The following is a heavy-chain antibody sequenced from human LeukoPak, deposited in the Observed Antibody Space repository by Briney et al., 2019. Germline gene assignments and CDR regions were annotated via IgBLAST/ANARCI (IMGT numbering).Heavy chain of an antibody. CDR2: IYYSGST. V-gene: IGHV4-61*01. CDR1: GGSVSSGSYY. J-gene: IGHJ4*02. D-gene: IGHD3-22*01. Sequence: PSETLSLTCTVSGGSVSSGSYYWSWIRQPPGKGLEWIGYIYYSGSTNYNPSLKSRVTISVDTSKNQFSLKLSSVTAADTAVYYCARSYYDSSGYYLYGFDYWGQGTLVTVSS. CDR3: ARSYYDSSGYYLYGFDY.